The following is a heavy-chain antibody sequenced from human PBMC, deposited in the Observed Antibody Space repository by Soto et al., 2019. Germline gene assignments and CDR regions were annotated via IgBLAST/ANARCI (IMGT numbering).Heavy chain of an antibody. CDR3: TTYSILTGYLDVPFDY. CDR2: IKSKTDGGTT. D-gene: IGHD3-9*01. Sequence: GGSLRLSCAASGFTFSNAWMNWVRQAPGKGLEWVGRIKSKTDGGTTDYAAPVKGRFTISRDDSKITLYLQMNSLKTEDTAVYYCTTYSILTGYLDVPFDYWGQGTLVTVSS. CDR1: GFTFSNAW. V-gene: IGHV3-15*07. J-gene: IGHJ4*02.